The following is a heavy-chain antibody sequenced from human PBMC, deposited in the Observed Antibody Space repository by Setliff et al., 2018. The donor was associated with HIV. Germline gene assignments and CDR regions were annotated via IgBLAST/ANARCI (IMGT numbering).Heavy chain of an antibody. V-gene: IGHV3-30*04. Sequence: PGGFLRLSCAASGFTFGSYPMHWVRQAPGKGLEWVAVISYGGGLKLYADSVKGRFTISRDNAKNSLYLQMNSLRAEDTAVYFCASTGLLLPRFGASYYYYGMDVWGQGTTVTVSS. CDR1: GFTFGSYP. CDR2: ISYGGGLK. J-gene: IGHJ6*02. D-gene: IGHD3-10*01. CDR3: ASTGLLLPRFGASYYYYGMDV.